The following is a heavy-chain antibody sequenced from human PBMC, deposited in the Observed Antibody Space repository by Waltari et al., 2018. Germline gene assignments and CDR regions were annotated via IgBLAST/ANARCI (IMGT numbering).Heavy chain of an antibody. CDR2: MSSSSQTV. CDR1: GFSFSDYS. D-gene: IGHD5-18*01. J-gene: IGHJ4*02. V-gene: IGHV3-48*01. Sequence: EVQLVESGGGLVQPGGSLSLSCAASGFSFSDYSMNWVRQAPGKGLEWGAYMSSSSQTVYYADSVKGRFTVSRDNARNSLLLQMRSLRVDDTAVYFCARDSERGGYTFSPPPDYWGQGTMVAVSS. CDR3: ARDSERGGYTFSPPPDY.